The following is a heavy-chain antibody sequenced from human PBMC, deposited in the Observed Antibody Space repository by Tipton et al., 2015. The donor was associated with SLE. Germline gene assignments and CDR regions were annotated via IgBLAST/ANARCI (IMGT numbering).Heavy chain of an antibody. CDR3: ARHGVGYSSPDQGVDV. CDR1: GDSMSGFS. J-gene: IGHJ6*02. Sequence: TLSLTCTVSGDSMSGFSWSWVRQPPGKGLEWIAYVYYSGRTNYNASLKSRVTISLDRSKNQFSLRVNSVTAADTAVYFCARHGVGYSSPDQGVDVWGQGTAVTVAS. V-gene: IGHV4-59*08. CDR2: VYYSGRT. D-gene: IGHD2-8*01.